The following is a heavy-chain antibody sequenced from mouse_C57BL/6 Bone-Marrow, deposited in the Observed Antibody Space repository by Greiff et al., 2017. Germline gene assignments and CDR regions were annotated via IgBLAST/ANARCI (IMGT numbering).Heavy chain of an antibody. J-gene: IGHJ4*01. CDR3: ARDDYYYAMDY. D-gene: IGHD2-4*01. CDR1: GYTFTSYG. V-gene: IGHV1-81*01. CDR2: IYPRSGNT. Sequence: VQGVESGAELARPGASVKLSCKASGYTFTSYGISWVKQRTGQGLEWIGEIYPRSGNTYYNEKFKGKATLTADKSSSTAYMALRSLTSEDSAVYFCARDDYYYAMDYWGQGTSVTVSS.